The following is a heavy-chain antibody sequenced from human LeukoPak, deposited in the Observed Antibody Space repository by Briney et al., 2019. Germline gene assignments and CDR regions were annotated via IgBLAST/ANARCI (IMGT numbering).Heavy chain of an antibody. CDR2: ISGNGGTA. D-gene: IGHD6-13*01. CDR1: GFTFSSYP. CDR3: ARDGEEGNFDY. V-gene: IGHV3-23*01. J-gene: IGHJ4*02. Sequence: GGSLRLSCAASGFTFSSYPVSWVRQAPGRGLEWVSAISGNGGTANYADSAKGRFTISRDNSKNTLYLQMNSLRAEDTAVYYCARDGEEGNFDYWGQGTLVTVSS.